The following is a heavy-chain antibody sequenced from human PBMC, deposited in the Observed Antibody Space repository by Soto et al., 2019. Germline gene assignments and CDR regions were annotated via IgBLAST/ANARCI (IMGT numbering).Heavy chain of an antibody. CDR1: GGTFSNSA. D-gene: IGHD3-10*01. V-gene: IGHV1-69*06. J-gene: IGHJ6*02. CDR3: ARGRFGNYGMDV. Sequence: QVQLMQSGAEVKKPGSSVKVSCKASGGTFSNSAISWVRQAPGQGLEWMGEMIPILGTANYAQKFKGRVTSTADRSTSTAHMELSSLRSDDTAVYYCARGRFGNYGMDVWGQGPTVTVSS. CDR2: MIPILGTA.